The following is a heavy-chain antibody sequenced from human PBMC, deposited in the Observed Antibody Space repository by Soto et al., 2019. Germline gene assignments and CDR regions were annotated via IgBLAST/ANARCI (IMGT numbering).Heavy chain of an antibody. D-gene: IGHD2-2*01. Sequence: GASVKVSCKASGYIFTNYGINWVRQAPGQGLEWMGWISAYNGNTSYVQKFQGRVTMTTDTSTSTAYMELRSLRSDDTAVYYCARDYEGCFSASCYRYYYYGMDVWGQGTTVTVSS. CDR1: GYIFTNYG. V-gene: IGHV1-18*01. CDR3: ARDYEGCFSASCYRYYYYGMDV. J-gene: IGHJ6*02. CDR2: ISAYNGNT.